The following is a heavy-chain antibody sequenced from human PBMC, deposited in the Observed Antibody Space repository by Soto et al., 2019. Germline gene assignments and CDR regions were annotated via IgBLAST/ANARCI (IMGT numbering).Heavy chain of an antibody. CDR1: GGSISSYY. Sequence: SETLSLTCTVSGGSISSYYWSWIRQPPGKGLEWIGYIYYSGSTNYNPSLKSRVTISVDTSKNQFSLKLSSVTAADTAVYYCARQNRYNWNYEQENWFDPWGQGTLVTVSS. CDR3: ARQNRYNWNYEQENWFDP. J-gene: IGHJ5*02. D-gene: IGHD1-7*01. V-gene: IGHV4-59*08. CDR2: IYYSGST.